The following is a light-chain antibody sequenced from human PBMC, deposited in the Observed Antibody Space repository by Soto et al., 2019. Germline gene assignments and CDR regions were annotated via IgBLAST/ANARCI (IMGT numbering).Light chain of an antibody. Sequence: QAVLTQPASVSGSPGQSITISCTGTSSDVGGYNYVSWYQQHPGKAPKLMIYDVSSRPSGVSNRFSGAKSGNTASLTISGLQADDEADYYCTSYTSSSTPGVFGGGTKVTVL. CDR1: SSDVGGYNY. J-gene: IGLJ2*01. V-gene: IGLV2-14*03. CDR3: TSYTSSSTPGV. CDR2: DVS.